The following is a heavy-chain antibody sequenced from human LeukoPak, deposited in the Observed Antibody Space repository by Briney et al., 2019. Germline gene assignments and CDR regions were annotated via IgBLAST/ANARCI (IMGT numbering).Heavy chain of an antibody. CDR3: ASTMVRGKGAFDI. Sequence: GGSLRLSCAASGFTFSSYEMNWVRQAPGKGLEWVSYISSSGSTIYYADSVKGRFTISRDNAKNSPYLQMNSLRAEDTAVYYCASTMVRGKGAFDIWGQGTMVTVSS. V-gene: IGHV3-48*03. J-gene: IGHJ3*02. CDR2: ISSSGSTI. D-gene: IGHD3-10*01. CDR1: GFTFSSYE.